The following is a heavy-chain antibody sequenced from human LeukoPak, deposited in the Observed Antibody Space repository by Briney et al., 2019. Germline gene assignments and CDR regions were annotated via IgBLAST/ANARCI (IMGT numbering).Heavy chain of an antibody. CDR3: ARVLPVPYLLDS. Sequence: NPSETLSLTCDLSGHSTTRGYYWAWFRQSPGKGPEWIATFFQSQKSFYNASLESRVIMSLDTSKSQFSLNLTSVTAAGTAVYYCARVLPVPYLLDSWGQGTHVTVSS. J-gene: IGHJ4*02. D-gene: IGHD3-10*02. CDR1: GHSTTRGYY. CDR2: FFQSQKS. V-gene: IGHV4-38-2*01.